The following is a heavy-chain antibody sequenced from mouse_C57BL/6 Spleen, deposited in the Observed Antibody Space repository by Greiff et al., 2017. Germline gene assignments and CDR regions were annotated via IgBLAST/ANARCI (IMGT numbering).Heavy chain of an antibody. CDR2: IWSGGST. CDR3: ARTDGYYLYYYAMDY. D-gene: IGHD2-3*01. V-gene: IGHV2-2*01. J-gene: IGHJ4*01. Sequence: QVQLKQSGPGLVQPSQSLSITCTVSGFSLTSYGVHWVRQSPGTGLEWLGVIWSGGSTDYNAAFISRLSISKDNSKSQVFFKMNSLQADDTAIYYCARTDGYYLYYYAMDYWGQGTSVTVSS. CDR1: GFSLTSYG.